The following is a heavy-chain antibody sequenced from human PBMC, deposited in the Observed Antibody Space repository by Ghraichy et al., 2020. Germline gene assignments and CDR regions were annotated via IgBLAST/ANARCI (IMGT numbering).Heavy chain of an antibody. V-gene: IGHV4-59*01. D-gene: IGHD4-17*01. J-gene: IGHJ5*02. CDR1: GGSISSYY. Sequence: SETLSLTCTVSGGSISSYYWSWIRQPPGKGLEWIGYIYYSGSTNYNPSLKSRVTISVDTSKNQFSLKLSSVTAADTAVYYCARDRGYGDYGQNWFDPWGQGTLVTVSS. CDR3: ARDRGYGDYGQNWFDP. CDR2: IYYSGST.